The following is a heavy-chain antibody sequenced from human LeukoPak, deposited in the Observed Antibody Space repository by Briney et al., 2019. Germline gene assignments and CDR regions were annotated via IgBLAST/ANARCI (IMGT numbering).Heavy chain of an antibody. CDR2: IIPIFGTA. V-gene: IGHV1-69*01. Sequence: ASVKVSCKASGGTFSSYAISWVRQAPGQGLEWMGGIIPIFGTANYAQKFQGRVTITADESTGTAYMELSSLRSEDTAVYYCARGIVATDGENYYGMDVWGKGTTVTVSS. CDR3: ARGIVATDGENYYGMDV. J-gene: IGHJ6*04. D-gene: IGHD5-12*01. CDR1: GGTFSSYA.